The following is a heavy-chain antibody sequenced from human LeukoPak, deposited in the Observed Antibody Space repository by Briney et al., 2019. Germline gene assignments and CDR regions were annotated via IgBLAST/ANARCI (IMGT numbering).Heavy chain of an antibody. Sequence: APVKVSCKVSGYTLTELSMHWVRQAPGKGLEWMGGFDPEDGETIYAQKFQGRVTMTEDTSTDTAYMELSSLRSEDTAVYYCATVYSSSWPFPEYFQHWGQGTLVTVSS. CDR3: ATVYSSSWPFPEYFQH. J-gene: IGHJ1*01. D-gene: IGHD6-13*01. V-gene: IGHV1-24*01. CDR1: GYTLTELS. CDR2: FDPEDGET.